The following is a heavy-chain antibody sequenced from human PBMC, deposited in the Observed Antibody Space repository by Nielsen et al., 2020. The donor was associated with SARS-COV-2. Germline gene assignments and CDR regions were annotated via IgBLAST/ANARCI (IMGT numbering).Heavy chain of an antibody. J-gene: IGHJ4*02. CDR2: ISFDGTTK. Sequence: GESLKISCAASGFTFRTHAMHWVRQAPGKGLEWVAIISFDGTTKYNEDSVKGRFTISRDNSKNTLYLQMKSLRAEDTAVYYCAREWEDYDSSGFDYWGQGTLVTVSS. D-gene: IGHD3-22*01. CDR3: AREWEDYDSSGFDY. V-gene: IGHV3-30-3*01. CDR1: GFTFRTHA.